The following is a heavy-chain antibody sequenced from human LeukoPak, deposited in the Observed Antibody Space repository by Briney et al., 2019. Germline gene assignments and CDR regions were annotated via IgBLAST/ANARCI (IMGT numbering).Heavy chain of an antibody. D-gene: IGHD1-1*01. V-gene: IGHV4-59*01. J-gene: IGHJ5*02. Sequence: SETLSLTCTVAGGSISNNYWSWIRQPPRKGLEWIGYIYYTESTNYNPFLKSRVTISLDPSKNHFSLKLSSVAAADTAVYYCARGSWKFDPWGQGTLVTVSS. CDR2: IYYTEST. CDR1: GGSISNNY. CDR3: ARGSWKFDP.